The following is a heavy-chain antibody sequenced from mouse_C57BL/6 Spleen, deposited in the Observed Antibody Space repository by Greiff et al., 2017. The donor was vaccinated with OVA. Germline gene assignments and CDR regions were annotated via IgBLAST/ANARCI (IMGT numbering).Heavy chain of an antibody. Sequence: VQLQQSGAELVRPGASVKLSCTASGFNFTDYYMHWVKQRPEQGLGWIGRIDPEDGDTEYAPKFQGKATMTADTSSNTAYLQLSSLTSEDTAVYYCTTDGYSAGFDYWGQGTTLTVSS. CDR1: GFNFTDYY. CDR2: IDPEDGDT. D-gene: IGHD2-3*01. J-gene: IGHJ2*01. V-gene: IGHV14-1*01. CDR3: TTDGYSAGFDY.